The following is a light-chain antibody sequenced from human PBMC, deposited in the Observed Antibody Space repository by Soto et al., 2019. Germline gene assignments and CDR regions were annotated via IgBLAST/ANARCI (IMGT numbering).Light chain of an antibody. CDR2: EVS. J-gene: IGLJ1*01. CDR3: SSNTVSSIRYV. CDR1: TSDIGAYNY. V-gene: IGLV2-14*01. Sequence: QSALTQPASVSGSPGQSITISCSGTTSDIGAYNYVSWFQQHPGKAPKLIIYEVSSRPSRVSNRFSGSKSGNTASLTISGLQAEDEADYYCSSNTVSSIRYVFGTGTKLTVL.